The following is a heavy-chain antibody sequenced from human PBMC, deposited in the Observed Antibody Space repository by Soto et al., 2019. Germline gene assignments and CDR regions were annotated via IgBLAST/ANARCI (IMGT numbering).Heavy chain of an antibody. CDR1: GYTFTDYY. J-gene: IGHJ6*02. CDR3: ARAGLMAPRSGEYGMDV. CDR2: INPNNGGT. D-gene: IGHD1-26*01. Sequence: ASVKVSCKASGYTFTDYYIHWVRQAPGQGLEWMGWINPNNGGTKYAQKFQGRVTMTRDTSISIAYMELSRLRSDDTAIYYCARAGLMAPRSGEYGMDVWGQGTTVTVSS. V-gene: IGHV1-2*02.